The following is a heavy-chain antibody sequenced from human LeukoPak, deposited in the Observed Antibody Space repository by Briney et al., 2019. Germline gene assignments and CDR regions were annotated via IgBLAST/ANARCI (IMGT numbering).Heavy chain of an antibody. V-gene: IGHV4-34*01. Sequence: SETLSLTCAVYGGSFSGYYWSWIRQPPGKGLEWIGEIYHSGSTNYNPSLKSRVTISVDKSKNQFSLKLSSVTAADTAVYYCASGAGPTDYWGQGTLVTVSS. J-gene: IGHJ4*02. CDR1: GGSFSGYY. D-gene: IGHD1-1*01. CDR3: ASGAGPTDY. CDR2: IYHSGST.